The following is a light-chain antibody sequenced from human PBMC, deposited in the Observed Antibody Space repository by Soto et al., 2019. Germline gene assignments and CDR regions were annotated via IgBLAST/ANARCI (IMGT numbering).Light chain of an antibody. CDR3: QQFET. Sequence: EVVLTQSPATLSLSPGERATLSCRASENVRTFVAWYQQKRGQAPRLLIYGASNRAAGIPDRFSGSGSGADFTLTINRLEPEDFAVYYCQQFETFGGGTKVDIK. J-gene: IGKJ4*01. CDR1: ENVRTF. V-gene: IGKV3-20*01. CDR2: GAS.